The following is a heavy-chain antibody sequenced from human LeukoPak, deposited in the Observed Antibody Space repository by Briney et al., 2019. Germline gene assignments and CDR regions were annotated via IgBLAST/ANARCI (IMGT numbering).Heavy chain of an antibody. V-gene: IGHV4-30-2*01. CDR1: GGSISSGGYY. J-gene: IGHJ4*02. Sequence: SETLSLTCTVSGGSISSGGYYWSWIRQPPGKGLEWIGYIYHSGSTYYNPSLKSRVTISVDTSRNQFSLKLSSVTAADTAVYYCARDRPDYDYVFDSWGQGTLVTVSS. CDR2: IYHSGST. D-gene: IGHD3-16*01. CDR3: ARDRPDYDYVFDS.